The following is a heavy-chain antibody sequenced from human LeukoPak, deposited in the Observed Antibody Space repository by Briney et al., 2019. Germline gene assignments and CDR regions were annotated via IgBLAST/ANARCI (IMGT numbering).Heavy chain of an antibody. D-gene: IGHD3-22*01. CDR3: ARDERYDSSGYPFDY. V-gene: IGHV1-46*01. CDR1: GYSFTSYY. J-gene: IGHJ4*02. Sequence: ASVKVSCKASGYSFTSYYMHWVRQAPGQGLEWMGIINPSGGSTSYAQKFQGRVTMTRDTSTSTVYMELSSLRSEDTAVYYCARDERYDSSGYPFDYWGQGTLVTVSS. CDR2: INPSGGST.